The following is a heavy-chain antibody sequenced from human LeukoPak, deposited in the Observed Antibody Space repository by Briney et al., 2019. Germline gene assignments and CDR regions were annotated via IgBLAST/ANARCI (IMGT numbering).Heavy chain of an antibody. CDR1: GYSFTSYW. V-gene: IGHV5-51*01. Sequence: GESLKISCKGSGYSFTSYWIGWVRQMPGKGLEWMGIIYPGDSDTRYSPSFQGQVTISADKSISTAYLQWSSLKASDTAMYYCARHQGYCSSTSCYRNGYAFDIWGQGTMVTVSS. J-gene: IGHJ3*02. CDR2: IYPGDSDT. D-gene: IGHD2-2*01. CDR3: ARHQGYCSSTSCYRNGYAFDI.